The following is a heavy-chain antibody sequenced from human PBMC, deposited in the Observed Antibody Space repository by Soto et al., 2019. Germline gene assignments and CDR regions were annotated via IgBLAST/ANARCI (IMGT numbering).Heavy chain of an antibody. Sequence: EVQLLESGGGLVQPGGSLRLSCAASGFTFSSYAMSWVRQAPGKGLEWGSAISGSGGSTYYADSVKGRFTISRDNSKNTLYLQMNSLRAKDTAVYYCAKQRWIVVVTSPTDYWGQGTLVTVSS. J-gene: IGHJ4*02. CDR2: ISGSGGST. CDR3: AKQRWIVVVTSPTDY. D-gene: IGHD2-21*02. V-gene: IGHV3-23*01. CDR1: GFTFSSYA.